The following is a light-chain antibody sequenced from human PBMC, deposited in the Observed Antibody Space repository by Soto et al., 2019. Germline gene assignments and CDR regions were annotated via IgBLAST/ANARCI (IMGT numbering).Light chain of an antibody. CDR3: CSYSRSTVV. V-gene: IGLV2-23*01. Sequence: QSALTQPASVSGSPGQSITISCTGTSSDVGSYSLVSWYQQHPGKAPKLMIFKGSKRPSGVSNRFSGSKSGNTASLTISGLQAEDEADYYCCSYSRSTVVFGGGTKVTVL. CDR1: SSDVGSYSL. J-gene: IGLJ2*01. CDR2: KGS.